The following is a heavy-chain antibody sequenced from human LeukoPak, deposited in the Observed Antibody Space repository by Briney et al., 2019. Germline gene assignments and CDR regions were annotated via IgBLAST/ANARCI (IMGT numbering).Heavy chain of an antibody. CDR2: INSDGSTT. J-gene: IGHJ4*02. CDR3: TSLNY. V-gene: IGHV3-74*01. Sequence: GGSLRLSCAASGFTFSSYWMHWVRQAPGKGLVWVSRINSDGSTTSYADSVEGRFTISRDNAKNSLYLQMNSLRAEDTAVYYCTSLNYWGQGTLVTVSS. CDR1: GFTFSSYW.